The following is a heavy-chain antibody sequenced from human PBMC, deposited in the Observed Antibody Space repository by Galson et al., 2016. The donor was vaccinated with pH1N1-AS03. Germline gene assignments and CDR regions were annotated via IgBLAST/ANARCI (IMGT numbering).Heavy chain of an antibody. CDR3: VGANYQYYFDC. V-gene: IGHV3-30*01. J-gene: IGHJ4*02. CDR2: ISYDGSYE. D-gene: IGHD1-7*01. Sequence: SLRLSCAASGFTFSNYAMHWVRQAPGQGLEWVAIISYDGSYEYYADSVRGRFTISRDDSKNTLFLQMNSLRPDDTALYYCVGANYQYYFDCWGQGTLVAVSS. CDR1: GFTFSNYA.